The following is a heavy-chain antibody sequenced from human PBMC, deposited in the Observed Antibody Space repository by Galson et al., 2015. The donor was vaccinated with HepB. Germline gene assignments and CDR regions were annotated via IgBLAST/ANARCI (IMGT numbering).Heavy chain of an antibody. Sequence: SLRLSCAASGFTISNNYMSWVRQAPGKGLEWVSVVYSGGETYYADSAKGRFTISRDNSKNTLYLQMSRLRVEDTAVYYCARGLRSYNSGSNWGQGTLVTISS. CDR3: ARGLRSYNSGSN. CDR2: VYSGGET. V-gene: IGHV3-66*01. CDR1: GFTISNNY. J-gene: IGHJ4*02. D-gene: IGHD6-19*01.